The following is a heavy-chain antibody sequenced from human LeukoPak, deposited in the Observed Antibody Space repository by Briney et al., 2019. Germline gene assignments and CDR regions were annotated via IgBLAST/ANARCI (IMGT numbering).Heavy chain of an antibody. J-gene: IGHJ6*03. V-gene: IGHV3-53*01. CDR3: ARELRIVDTTMLNYYYYYYMDV. CDR1: GFTVSNNY. CDR2: IYSGATT. Sequence: GGSLRLSCAASGFTVSNNYMNWVRQAPGKGLEWVSGIYSGATTYYADSVKGRFTISRDNSKNTLSLQMNSLRAEDTAVYYCARELRIVDTTMLNYYYYYYMDVWGKGTTVAVSS. D-gene: IGHD5-18*01.